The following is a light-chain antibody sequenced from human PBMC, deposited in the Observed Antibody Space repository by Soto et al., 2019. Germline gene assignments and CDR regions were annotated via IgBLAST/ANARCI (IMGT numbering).Light chain of an antibody. CDR1: NSDVGGYNY. CDR2: DVS. J-gene: IGLJ1*01. CDR3: CSFVGAYFYV. Sequence: QSVLTQPRSVSGSPGQPVTISCTGTNSDVGGYNYVSWYQQHPGKAPKLMIYDVSKRLSGVPDRFSGSKSGNTASLTISGLQTEDEADYYCCSFVGAYFYVFGTGTKVTVL. V-gene: IGLV2-11*01.